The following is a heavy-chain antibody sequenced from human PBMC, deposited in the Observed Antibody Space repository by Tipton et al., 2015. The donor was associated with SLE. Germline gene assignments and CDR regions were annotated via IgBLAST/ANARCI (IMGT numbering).Heavy chain of an antibody. D-gene: IGHD6-19*01. CDR1: GFTFGDYA. V-gene: IGHV3-7*01. CDR3: ARGIAV. CDR2: IKEDGSEK. J-gene: IGHJ4*02. Sequence: SLRLSCISSGFTFGDYAMSWFRQAPGKGLEWVANIKEDGSEKYYVDSVKGRFTISRDNAKNSLYLQMNSLRAEDTAVYYCARGIAVWGQGTLVTVSS.